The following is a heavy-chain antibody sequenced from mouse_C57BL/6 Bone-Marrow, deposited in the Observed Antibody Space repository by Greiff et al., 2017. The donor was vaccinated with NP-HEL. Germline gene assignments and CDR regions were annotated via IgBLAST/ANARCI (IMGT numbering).Heavy chain of an antibody. CDR2: SRNKANDYTT. V-gene: IGHV7-1*01. Sequence: EVKLMESGGGLVQSGRSLRLSCATSGFTFSDFYMEWVRQAPGKGLEWIAASRNKANDYTTEYSASVKGRFIVSRDTSQSILYLQMNALRAEDTAIYYCAREDSYAMDYWGQGTSVTVSS. CDR1: GFTFSDFY. CDR3: AREDSYAMDY. J-gene: IGHJ4*01.